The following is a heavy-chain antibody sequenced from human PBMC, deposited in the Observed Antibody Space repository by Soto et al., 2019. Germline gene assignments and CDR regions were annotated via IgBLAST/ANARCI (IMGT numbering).Heavy chain of an antibody. Sequence: GGSLRLSCAASGFTFSSYAMHWVRQAPGKGLEWVAVISYDGSNKYYADSVKGRFTISRDNSKNTLYLQMNSLRAEDTAVYYCARDAFGVVIMGPFDYWGQGTLVTISS. CDR3: ARDAFGVVIMGPFDY. V-gene: IGHV3-30-3*01. D-gene: IGHD3-3*01. J-gene: IGHJ4*02. CDR1: GFTFSSYA. CDR2: ISYDGSNK.